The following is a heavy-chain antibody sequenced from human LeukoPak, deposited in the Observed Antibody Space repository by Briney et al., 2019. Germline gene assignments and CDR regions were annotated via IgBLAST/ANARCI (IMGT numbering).Heavy chain of an antibody. Sequence: PSETLSLTCTVSGGSINSYYLSWIRQPPGKGLEWIGYISYSGSTNYNPSLKSRVTISLDTSKNKFFLKLSSVTAADTALYYCARGNANWGQGNLVTVSS. J-gene: IGHJ4*02. CDR2: ISYSGST. CDR3: ARGNAN. V-gene: IGHV4-59*01. CDR1: GGSINSYY.